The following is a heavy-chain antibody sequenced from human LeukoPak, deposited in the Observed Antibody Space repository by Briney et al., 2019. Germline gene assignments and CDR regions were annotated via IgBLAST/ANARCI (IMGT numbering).Heavy chain of an antibody. Sequence: SETLSLTCTVSGGSISSSSYYWSWIRQPPGKGLEWIGSIYYSGSTYYNPSLKSRVTISVDTSKNQFSLKLSSVTAADTAVYYCARAPPGMVRGVSIYYYYYYKDVWGKGTTVTVSS. D-gene: IGHD3-10*01. CDR1: GGSISSSSYY. CDR3: ARAPPGMVRGVSIYYYYYYKDV. CDR2: IYYSGST. V-gene: IGHV4-39*07. J-gene: IGHJ6*03.